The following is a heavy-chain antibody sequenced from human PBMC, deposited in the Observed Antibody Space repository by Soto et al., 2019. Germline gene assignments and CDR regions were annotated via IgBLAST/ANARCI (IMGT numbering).Heavy chain of an antibody. CDR1: GGTFSSYT. CDR3: ARVHDILTGAIDY. D-gene: IGHD3-9*01. Sequence: QVQLVQSGAEVKKPGSSVKVSCKASGGTFSSYTISWVRQAPGQGLEWMGRIIPILGIANYAQKFQGRVTITADKSTSTAYMELSSLRSEDTAVYYCARVHDILTGAIDYWGQGTLVTVSS. V-gene: IGHV1-69*02. CDR2: IIPILGIA. J-gene: IGHJ4*02.